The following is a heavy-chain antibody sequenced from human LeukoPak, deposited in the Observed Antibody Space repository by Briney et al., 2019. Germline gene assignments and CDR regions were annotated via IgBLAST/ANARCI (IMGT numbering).Heavy chain of an antibody. CDR1: GYTFTSYA. D-gene: IGHD5-24*01. CDR2: INAGNGNT. V-gene: IGHV1-3*01. Sequence: WASVKVSCKASGYTFTSYAMHWVRQAPGQRLEWMGWINAGNGNTKYSQKFQGRVTITRDTSASTAYMELSSLRSEDTAVYYCARDPRDSWFDPWGQGTLVTVSS. CDR3: ARDPRDSWFDP. J-gene: IGHJ5*02.